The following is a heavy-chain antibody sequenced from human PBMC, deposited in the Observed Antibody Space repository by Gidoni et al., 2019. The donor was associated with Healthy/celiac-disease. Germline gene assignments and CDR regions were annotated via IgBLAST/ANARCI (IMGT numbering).Heavy chain of an antibody. V-gene: IGHV4-34*01. CDR1: GGSFRGYY. CDR3: ASTIAICGGDCYTDAFDI. D-gene: IGHD2-21*02. CDR2: INHSGST. J-gene: IGHJ3*02. Sequence: QVQLQQWGAGLLKPSETLSLTCAVYGGSFRGYYWSWIRQPPGKGLEWIGEINHSGSTNYNPSLKSRVTISVDTSKNQFSRKLSSVTAADTAVYYCASTIAICGGDCYTDAFDIWGQGTMVTVSS.